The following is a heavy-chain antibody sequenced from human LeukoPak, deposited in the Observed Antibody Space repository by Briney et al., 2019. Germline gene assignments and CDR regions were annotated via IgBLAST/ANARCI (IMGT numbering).Heavy chain of an antibody. CDR1: GFTFSSYW. CDR3: ARGQTTVAN. J-gene: IGHJ4*02. D-gene: IGHD4-17*01. V-gene: IGHV3-7*03. Sequence: GGSLGLSCAASGFTFSSYWMSWVRQAPGKGLEWVANIKQDGSEKYYVDSVKGRFTISRDNAKNSLYLQMSSLRAEDTAVYFCARGQTTVANWGQGTLVTVSS. CDR2: IKQDGSEK.